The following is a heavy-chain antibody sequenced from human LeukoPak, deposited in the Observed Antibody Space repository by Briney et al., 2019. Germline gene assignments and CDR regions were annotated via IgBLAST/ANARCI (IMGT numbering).Heavy chain of an antibody. V-gene: IGHV4-34*01. Sequence: SETLSLTCTVSGGSISSYYWSWIRQPPGKGLEWIGEINHSGSTNYNPSLKSRVTISVDTSKNQFSLKLSSVTAADTAVYYCARFGSGWHYFDYWGQGTLVTVSS. CDR2: INHSGST. CDR3: ARFGSGWHYFDY. J-gene: IGHJ4*02. CDR1: GGSISSYY. D-gene: IGHD6-19*01.